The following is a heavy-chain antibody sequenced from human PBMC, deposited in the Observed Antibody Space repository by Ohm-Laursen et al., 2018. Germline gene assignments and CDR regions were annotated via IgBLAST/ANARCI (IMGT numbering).Heavy chain of an antibody. Sequence: SLRLSCAAAGFTFDDYAIHWVRQAPGKGLEWVSSISWNSGRITYADSVKGRFTISRDNAKNSLSLQMNSLRAEDTALYYCAKGAATVVTSLFDYWGQGTLVTVSS. D-gene: IGHD4-23*01. CDR1: GFTFDDYA. V-gene: IGHV3-9*01. CDR3: AKGAATVVTSLFDY. J-gene: IGHJ4*02. CDR2: ISWNSGRI.